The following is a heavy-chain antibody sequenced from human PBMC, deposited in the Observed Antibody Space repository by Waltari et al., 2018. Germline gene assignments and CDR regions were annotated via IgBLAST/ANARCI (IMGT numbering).Heavy chain of an antibody. CDR1: GFFFSDYA. J-gene: IGHJ2*01. V-gene: IGHV3-23*01. CDR3: AKEGPTNGDYWHFDL. D-gene: IGHD7-27*01. Sequence: EGQLLESGGGLVQPGGSLRLSCASSGFFFSDYAMGWVRQTPGKGVEWVSTIRGKGETKYYADAVKGRFTISRDSSKNTLYLQMSSLGAADTAMYYCAKEGPTNGDYWHFDLWGRGTLVAVSS. CDR2: IRGKGETK.